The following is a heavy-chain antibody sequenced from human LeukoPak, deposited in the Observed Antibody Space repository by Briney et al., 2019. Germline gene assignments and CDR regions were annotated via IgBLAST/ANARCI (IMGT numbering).Heavy chain of an antibody. Sequence: GGSLSFSCAASGFTFSSYSMTWVRQAPGKGLEWVSSISSSSSYIYYADSVKGRFTISRDNAKNSLYLQMNSLRAEDTAVYYCARGSRYYYYMDVWGKGTTVTVSS. D-gene: IGHD2-2*01. J-gene: IGHJ6*03. V-gene: IGHV3-21*01. CDR1: GFTFSSYS. CDR3: ARGSRYYYYMDV. CDR2: ISSSSSYI.